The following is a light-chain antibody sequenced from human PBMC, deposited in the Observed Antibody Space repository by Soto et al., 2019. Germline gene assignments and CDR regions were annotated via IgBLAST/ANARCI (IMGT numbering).Light chain of an antibody. V-gene: IGKV1-33*01. CDR1: QNINNY. CDR2: DAS. J-gene: IGKJ5*01. Sequence: DIQMTQSPSPLSASVGDRVTITFQASQNINNYLNWYQQKPGRAPKLLIYDASNLEAGVPSRFRGSGSGTDFTFTISRLQPEDIATYYCQQYENLPTFGQGTRLEN. CDR3: QQYENLPT.